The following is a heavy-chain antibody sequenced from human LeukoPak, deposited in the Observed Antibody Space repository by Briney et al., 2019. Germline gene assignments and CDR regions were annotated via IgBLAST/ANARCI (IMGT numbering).Heavy chain of an antibody. CDR3: ARHYYDSSGYYYVRY. V-gene: IGHV4-39*01. CDR1: GGSISSSSYY. D-gene: IGHD3-22*01. CDR2: IYYSGST. Sequence: SETLSLTCTVSGGSISSSSYYRGWIRQPPGKGLEWIGSIYYSGSTYYNPSLKSRVTISVDTSKNQFSLKLSSVTAADTAVYYCARHYYDSSGYYYVRYWGQGTLVTVSS. J-gene: IGHJ4*02.